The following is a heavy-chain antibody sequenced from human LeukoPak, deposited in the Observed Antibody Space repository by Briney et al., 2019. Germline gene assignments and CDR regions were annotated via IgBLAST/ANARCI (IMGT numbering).Heavy chain of an antibody. CDR2: LWFDGSHE. CDR1: GFNFNNYG. J-gene: IGHJ4*02. CDR3: AKDASHFGDSYFDH. V-gene: IGHV3-33*06. Sequence: PGGSLRHSCEASGFNFNNYGMHWVRQAPGKGLEWVAALWFDGSHEYYADSVKGRFTISRDNFKNTLFMEMNALTAGDTAIYYCAKDASHFGDSYFDHWGQGTPVTVSS. D-gene: IGHD4-17*01.